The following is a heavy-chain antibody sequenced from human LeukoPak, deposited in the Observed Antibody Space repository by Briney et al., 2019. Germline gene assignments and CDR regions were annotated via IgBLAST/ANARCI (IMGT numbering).Heavy chain of an antibody. CDR2: INPNSGGT. V-gene: IGHV1-2*02. CDR3: ARVPLYSPMGAFDI. J-gene: IGHJ3*02. Sequence: ASVTVSCKASGYTFTGYYVHWVRQAPGQGLEWMGWINPNSGGTNYAQKFQGRVTMTRDTSISTAYMELSRLRSDDTAVYYCARVPLYSPMGAFDIWGQGTMVTVSS. D-gene: IGHD2-15*01. CDR1: GYTFTGYY.